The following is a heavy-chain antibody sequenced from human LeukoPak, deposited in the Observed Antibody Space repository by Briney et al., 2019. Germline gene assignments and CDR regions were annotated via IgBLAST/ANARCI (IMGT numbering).Heavy chain of an antibody. Sequence: PSETLSLTCTVSGGSISSYYWSWIRQPPGKGLEWIGYIYYSGSTNYNPSLKSRVTISVDTSKNQFSLKLSSVTAADTAVYYCARGQRYCSSTSCLTPRYWGQGTLVTVSS. D-gene: IGHD2-2*01. CDR2: IYYSGST. CDR3: ARGQRYCSSTSCLTPRY. V-gene: IGHV4-59*01. J-gene: IGHJ4*02. CDR1: GGSISSYY.